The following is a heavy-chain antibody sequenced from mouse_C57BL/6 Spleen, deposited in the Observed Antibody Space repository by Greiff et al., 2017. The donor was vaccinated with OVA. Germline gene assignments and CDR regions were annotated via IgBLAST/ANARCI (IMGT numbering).Heavy chain of an antibody. CDR1: GYTFTDYN. CDR2: INPNNGGT. V-gene: IGHV1-22*01. Sequence: VQLQQSGPELVKPGASVKMSCKASGYTFTDYNMHWVKQSHGKSLEWIGYINPNNGGTSYNQKFKGKATLTVNKSSSTAYMELRSLTSEDSAVYYCARSSHYYGSSSYAMDYWGQGTSVTVSS. J-gene: IGHJ4*01. D-gene: IGHD1-1*01. CDR3: ARSSHYYGSSSYAMDY.